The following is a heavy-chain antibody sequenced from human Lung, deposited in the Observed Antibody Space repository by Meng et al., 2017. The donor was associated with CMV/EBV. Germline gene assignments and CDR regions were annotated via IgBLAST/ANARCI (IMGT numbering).Heavy chain of an antibody. CDR2: INPNSGGT. CDR3: ARVFGVVVPLEGCMDV. CDR1: GYTFTGYY. D-gene: IGHD2-2*01. J-gene: IGHJ6*02. V-gene: IGHV1-2*02. Sequence: ASVKVSXKASGYTFTGYYMHWVRQAPGQGLEWTGWINPNSGGTNYAQKFQGRVTMTRDTSISTAYMELSRLRSDDTAVYYCARVFGVVVPLEGCMDVWGQGTTVTVSS.